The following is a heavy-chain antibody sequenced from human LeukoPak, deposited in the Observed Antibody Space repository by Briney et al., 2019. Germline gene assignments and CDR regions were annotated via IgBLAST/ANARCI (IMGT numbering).Heavy chain of an antibody. CDR2: INHSGST. D-gene: IGHD3-16*01. CDR3: ARWGVGFPFDY. CDR1: GESFSGYY. V-gene: IGHV4-34*01. Sequence: SETLSLTCAVYGESFSGYYWSWIRQPPGKGLEWIGEINHSGSTNYNPSLKSRVTISVDTSKNQFSLKLSSVTAADTAVYYCARWGVGFPFDYWGQGTLVTVSS. J-gene: IGHJ4*02.